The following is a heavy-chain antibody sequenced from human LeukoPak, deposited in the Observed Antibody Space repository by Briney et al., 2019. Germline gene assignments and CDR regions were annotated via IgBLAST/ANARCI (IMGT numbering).Heavy chain of an antibody. J-gene: IGHJ4*02. D-gene: IGHD1-26*01. V-gene: IGHV1-8*01. CDR2: MNPNSGNT. CDR1: GYTFTSYD. CDR3: ARGYRGSTPFDY. Sequence: GASVKVSCKASGYTFTSYDINWVRQATGQGLEWMGWMNPNSGNTGYAQKFQGRVAMTRNTSISTAYMELSSLRSEDTAVYYCARGYRGSTPFDYWGQGTLVTVSS.